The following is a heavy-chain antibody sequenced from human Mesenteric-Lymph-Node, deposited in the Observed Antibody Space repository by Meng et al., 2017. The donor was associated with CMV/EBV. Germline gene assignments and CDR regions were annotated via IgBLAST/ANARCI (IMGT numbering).Heavy chain of an antibody. J-gene: IGHJ4*02. CDR1: GFTFSSYW. CDR2: IKQDGSEK. Sequence: LACAASGFTFSSYWLSWVRQAPGKGLEWVANIKQDGSEKYYVDSVKGRFTISRDNAKNSLYLQMNSLRAEDTAVYYCARDSRFLAYWGQGTLVTVS. V-gene: IGHV3-7*01. CDR3: ARDSRFLAY. D-gene: IGHD3-3*01.